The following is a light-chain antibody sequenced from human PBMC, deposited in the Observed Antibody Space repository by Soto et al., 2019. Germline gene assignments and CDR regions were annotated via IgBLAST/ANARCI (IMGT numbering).Light chain of an antibody. V-gene: IGLV7-43*01. CDR3: LLYYGGAVV. J-gene: IGLJ2*01. Sequence: QDVVTQEPSLTVSPGGKVTLTCASSTGTVTSGHYPNWLQQKPGQAPRALIYSTDTRHSWTPARFSGSLLGGKADLTLSGVQPEDEADYYCLLYYGGAVVFGGGTKVTVL. CDR2: STD. CDR1: TGTVTSGHY.